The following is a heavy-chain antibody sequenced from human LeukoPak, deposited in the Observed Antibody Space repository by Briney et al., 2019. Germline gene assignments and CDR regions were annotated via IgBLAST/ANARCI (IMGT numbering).Heavy chain of an antibody. V-gene: IGHV3-53*01. D-gene: IGHD6-13*01. Sequence: GGSLRLSCAASGFTVSSNYMSWVRQAPGKGLEWVSVIYSGGASFYADSVKGRFTTSRDDSKNTLYLQMNSLRAEDTAVYYCARGSHIGAAGILDSWGQGTLLTVSS. J-gene: IGHJ4*02. CDR3: ARGSHIGAAGILDS. CDR2: IYSGGAS. CDR1: GFTVSSNY.